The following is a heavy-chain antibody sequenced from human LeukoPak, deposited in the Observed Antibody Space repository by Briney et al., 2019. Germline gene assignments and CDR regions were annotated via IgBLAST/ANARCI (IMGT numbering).Heavy chain of an antibody. CDR2: FHDSEST. CDR3: ARGNASGRPGIGFDF. CDR1: GGSISNSY. D-gene: IGHD1-26*01. V-gene: IGHV4-59*01. Sequence: SETLSLTCTVSGGSISNSYWSWIRQPPGKGLEWIGFFHDSESTNYNPSLKSRVSISLDTSKNQVSLWLSSVTAADTAVYYCARGNASGRPGIGFDFWGQGTLVTVSS. J-gene: IGHJ4*02.